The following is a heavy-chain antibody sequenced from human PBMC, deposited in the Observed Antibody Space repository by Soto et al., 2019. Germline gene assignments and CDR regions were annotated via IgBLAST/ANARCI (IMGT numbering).Heavy chain of an antibody. J-gene: IGHJ4*02. V-gene: IGHV3-23*01. Sequence: GSLRVSGAASGFTFSSYAMSWVRQAPGKGLEWVSTISGSGGGTYYADSMKGRFTISRDNSKNTLYLQMYSLRVEDTAVYYCARESDHWGQGTLVTVSS. CDR2: ISGSGGGT. CDR1: GFTFSSYA. CDR3: ARESDH.